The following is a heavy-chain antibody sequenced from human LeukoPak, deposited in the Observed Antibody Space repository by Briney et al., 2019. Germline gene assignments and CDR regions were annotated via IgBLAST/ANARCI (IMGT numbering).Heavy chain of an antibody. CDR1: GFTFSSYG. J-gene: IGHJ4*02. CDR2: IRYDGSDK. V-gene: IGHV3-30*02. CDR3: AKESESYDSSGSTFHY. D-gene: IGHD3-22*01. Sequence: GGTLRLSCAASGFTFSSYGMHWVRQAPGKGLEWVAFIRYDGSDKYYTDSVKGRFTISRDDSKNTLYLQMNSLRAEDTAVYYCAKESESYDSSGSTFHYWGQGTLVTVSS.